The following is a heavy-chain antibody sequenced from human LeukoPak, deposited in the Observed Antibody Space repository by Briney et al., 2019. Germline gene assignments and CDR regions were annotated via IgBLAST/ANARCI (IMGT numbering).Heavy chain of an antibody. CDR2: IIPILGIA. J-gene: IGHJ5*02. Sequence: SVKVSCKASGGTFSSYAISWVRQAPGQGLEWMGRIIPILGIANYAQKFQGRVTITADKSTSTAYMELSSLRAEDTAVYYCARDYCSSTSCYANWFDPWGQGTLVTVSS. D-gene: IGHD2-2*01. CDR1: GGTFSSYA. V-gene: IGHV1-69*04. CDR3: ARDYCSSTSCYANWFDP.